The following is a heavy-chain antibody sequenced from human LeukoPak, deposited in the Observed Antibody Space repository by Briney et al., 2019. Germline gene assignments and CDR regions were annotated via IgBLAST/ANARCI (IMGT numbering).Heavy chain of an antibody. Sequence: GRSLRLSCAASVFTFSSYDMHWVRQATGEGLEWVSAIGTAGDPYYPGSVTGRFTISRENAKNSLYLQMNSLRAGDTAVYYCARGCIVRGDLDYWGQGTLVTVSS. J-gene: IGHJ4*02. CDR1: VFTFSSYD. CDR3: ARGCIVRGDLDY. D-gene: IGHD3-10*01. CDR2: IGTAGDP. V-gene: IGHV3-13*05.